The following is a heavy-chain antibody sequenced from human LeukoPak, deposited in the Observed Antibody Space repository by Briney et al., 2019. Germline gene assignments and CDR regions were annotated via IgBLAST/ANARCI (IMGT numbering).Heavy chain of an antibody. J-gene: IGHJ4*02. CDR3: ARRRECGSTNCYFDS. CDR1: GGSISSSGYF. V-gene: IGHV4-39*01. Sequence: SETLSLTCTVSGGSISSSGYFWGWIRQPPGKGLEWIARLYISGSTYYNPSLKSRVTISVDTYKNQFSLNLNSVSAADAAVYLCARRRECGSTNCYFDSWDQGTLVVVS. D-gene: IGHD2-2*01. CDR2: LYISGST.